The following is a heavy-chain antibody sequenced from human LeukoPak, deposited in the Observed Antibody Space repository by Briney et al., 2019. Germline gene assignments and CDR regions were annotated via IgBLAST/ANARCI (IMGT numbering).Heavy chain of an antibody. V-gene: IGHV1-18*01. Sequence: GASVKVPCKASGYTFTSYGISWVRQAPGQGLEWMGWISAYNGNTNYAQKLQGRVTMTTDSSTSTAYMELRSLRSDDTAVYYCARSFQRGPGDSPLNYWGQGTLVTVSS. J-gene: IGHJ4*02. CDR2: ISAYNGNT. D-gene: IGHD2-21*01. CDR1: GYTFTSYG. CDR3: ARSFQRGPGDSPLNY.